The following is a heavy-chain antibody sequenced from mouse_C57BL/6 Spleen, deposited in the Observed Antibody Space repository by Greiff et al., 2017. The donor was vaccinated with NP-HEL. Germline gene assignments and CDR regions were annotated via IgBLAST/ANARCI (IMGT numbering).Heavy chain of an antibody. J-gene: IGHJ1*03. CDR3: ARSDYYGSSEFYWYFDV. Sequence: VQLQQSGPELVKPGASVKMSCKASGYTFTDYNMHWVKQSHGKSLEWIGYINPNNGGTSYNQKFKGKATLTVNKSSSTAYMELRSLTSEDSAVYYCARSDYYGSSEFYWYFDVWGTGTTVTVSS. CDR1: GYTFTDYN. V-gene: IGHV1-22*01. D-gene: IGHD1-1*01. CDR2: INPNNGGT.